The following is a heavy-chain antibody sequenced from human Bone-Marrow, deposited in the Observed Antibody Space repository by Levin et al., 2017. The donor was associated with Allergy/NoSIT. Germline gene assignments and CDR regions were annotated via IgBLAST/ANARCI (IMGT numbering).Heavy chain of an antibody. V-gene: IGHV4-34*01. D-gene: IGHD1-26*01. Sequence: ESLKISCAVYGGSFSGYYWSWIRQPPGKGLEWIGEINHDGSTNYNPSLKSRLTISVDTSKNQFSLRLSSLTAADTAVYYCARGRDRPGASSEFAYWGQGSLVTVSS. CDR3: ARGRDRPGASSEFAY. CDR2: INHDGST. CDR1: GGSFSGYY. J-gene: IGHJ4*02.